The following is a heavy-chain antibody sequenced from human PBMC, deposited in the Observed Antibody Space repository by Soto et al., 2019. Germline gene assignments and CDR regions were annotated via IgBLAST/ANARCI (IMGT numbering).Heavy chain of an antibody. Sequence: GGSLRLSCAASGFTFSSYGMHWVRQAPGKGLEWVAVIWYDGSNKYYADSVKGRFTISRDNSKNTLYLQMNSLRAEDTAVYYCARESDCADYLHYYYGMDVWGQGTTVAVSS. J-gene: IGHJ6*02. CDR1: GFTFSSYG. CDR2: IWYDGSNK. D-gene: IGHD4-17*01. CDR3: ARESDCADYLHYYYGMDV. V-gene: IGHV3-33*01.